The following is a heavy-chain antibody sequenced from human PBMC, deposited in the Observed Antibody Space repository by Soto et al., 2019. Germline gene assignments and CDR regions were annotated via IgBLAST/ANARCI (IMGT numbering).Heavy chain of an antibody. CDR2: IYPGDSDT. Sequence: GESLKISCKGSGYSFTSYWIGWVRQMPGKGLEWMGIIYPGDSDTRYSPSFQGQVTISADKSISTAYLQWSSRKASDTAMYYCARFSSYYYDSSGYYRPLTPHFYGMDVWGQGTTVTVSS. CDR3: ARFSSYYYDSSGYYRPLTPHFYGMDV. CDR1: GYSFTSYW. V-gene: IGHV5-51*01. D-gene: IGHD3-22*01. J-gene: IGHJ6*02.